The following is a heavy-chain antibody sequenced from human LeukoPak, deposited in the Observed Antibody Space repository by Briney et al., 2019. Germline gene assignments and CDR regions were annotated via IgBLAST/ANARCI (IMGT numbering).Heavy chain of an antibody. J-gene: IGHJ2*01. D-gene: IGHD6-13*01. Sequence: ASVKVSCKASGGTFSSYAISWVRQAPGQGLEWMGRIIPIFGTANYAQKFQGRVTITTDESTSTAYMELSSLRSEDTAVYYCAREVFIAAADYWYFDLWGRDTLVTVSS. CDR3: AREVFIAAADYWYFDL. V-gene: IGHV1-69*05. CDR2: IIPIFGTA. CDR1: GGTFSSYA.